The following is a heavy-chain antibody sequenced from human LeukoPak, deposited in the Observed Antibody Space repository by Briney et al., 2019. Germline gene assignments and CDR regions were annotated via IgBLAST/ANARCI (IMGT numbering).Heavy chain of an antibody. Sequence: GGSLRLSCAASGFTFTTYWIHWIRQAPGKGLEWVANMKTDGSEKYYVDSVKGRFTISRDNTKNSVYLQMNSLRVEDTAVYYCAKQLGYCSDGSCYFPYWGQGTLVTVSS. J-gene: IGHJ4*02. V-gene: IGHV3-7*03. CDR2: MKTDGSEK. CDR3: AKQLGYCSDGSCYFPY. CDR1: GFTFTTYW. D-gene: IGHD2-15*01.